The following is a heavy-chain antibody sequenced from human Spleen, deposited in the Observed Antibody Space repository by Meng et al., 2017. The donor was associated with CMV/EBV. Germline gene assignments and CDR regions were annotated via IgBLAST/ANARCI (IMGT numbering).Heavy chain of an antibody. V-gene: IGHV3-9*01. Sequence: LKISCAASGFTFDDYAMHWVRQAPGKGLEWVSGISWNSGNIDYAGSVKGRFTISRDNARNSLYLQMNSLRAEDTALYYCTKDLRTTGSGYFDYWGQGALVTVSS. CDR1: GFTFDDYA. CDR3: TKDLRTTGSGYFDY. J-gene: IGHJ4*02. CDR2: ISWNSGNI. D-gene: IGHD1-1*01.